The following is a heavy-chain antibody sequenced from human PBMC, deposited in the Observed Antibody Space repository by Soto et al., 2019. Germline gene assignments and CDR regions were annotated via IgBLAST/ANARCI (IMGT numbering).Heavy chain of an antibody. CDR1: GLTFRYYW. CDR3: ARGDRGAFDL. Sequence: GGSLRLSCAASGLTFRYYWMHWVRQAPGQGLVWVSRIHSDGSSTTYADSVKGRFTISRDNAKNTLYLQMNSLRAEDTAVYYCARGDRGAFDLWGQGTMVTVSS. D-gene: IGHD2-21*02. CDR2: IHSDGSST. J-gene: IGHJ3*01. V-gene: IGHV3-74*01.